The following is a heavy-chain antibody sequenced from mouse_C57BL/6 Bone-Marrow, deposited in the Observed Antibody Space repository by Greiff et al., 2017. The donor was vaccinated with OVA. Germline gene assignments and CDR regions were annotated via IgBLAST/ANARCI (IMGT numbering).Heavy chain of an antibody. V-gene: IGHV1-64*01. Sequence: QVQLQQPGAELVKPGASVKLSCKASGYTFTSYWMHWVKQRPGQGLEWIGMIHPNSGSTKYNEKFKSKATLTVDKSSSTAYMQLSSLTSEDSAVYYCARNDYETDYAMDYWGQGTSVTVAS. CDR3: ARNDYETDYAMDY. J-gene: IGHJ4*01. CDR1: GYTFTSYW. CDR2: IHPNSGST. D-gene: IGHD2-4*01.